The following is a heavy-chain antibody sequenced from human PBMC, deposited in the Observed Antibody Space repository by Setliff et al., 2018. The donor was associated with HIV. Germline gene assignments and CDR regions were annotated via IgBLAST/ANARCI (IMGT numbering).Heavy chain of an antibody. CDR1: GLTFRRYW. CDR3: AKGELDY. J-gene: IGHJ4*02. Sequence: GGSLRLSCEVSGLTFRRYWMHWVRQAPGKGLVWVSRINRDGSSISYADSVKGRFTSSRDNAKNTLFLQMNSLRAEDTAVYYCAKGELDYWGQGTPVTVSS. V-gene: IGHV3-74*01. D-gene: IGHD1-26*01. CDR2: INRDGSSI.